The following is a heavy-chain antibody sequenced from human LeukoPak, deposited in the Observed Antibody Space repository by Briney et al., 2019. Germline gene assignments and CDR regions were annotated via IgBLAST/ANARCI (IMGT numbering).Heavy chain of an antibody. CDR3: TKDQDFRLGSMDF. CDR2: ITDVGDRA. Sequence: AGGSLRLSCGTSGFKFRTYAMTWVRQAPGKGLEWVSTITDVGDRALYIDSVRGRFTIFRDDSKNTLYLQMNSLRAEDTAVYYCTKDQDFRLGSMDFWSQGTLVTVSS. CDR1: GFKFRTYA. D-gene: IGHD7-27*01. V-gene: IGHV3-23*01. J-gene: IGHJ4*02.